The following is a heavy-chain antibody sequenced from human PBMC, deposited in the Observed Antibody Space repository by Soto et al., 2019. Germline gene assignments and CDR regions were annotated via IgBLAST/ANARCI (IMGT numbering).Heavy chain of an antibody. CDR3: AKDLLQWLGGSGPFDS. D-gene: IGHD6-19*01. CDR2: ISPTGGST. Sequence: EVQLLESGGGLVHPGGSLRLSCATSGFSFSSYAMTWLRQAPGKGLEWVSTISPTGGSTYYADSVTGRFTISRDDSKNTRYLHMKSLSAEDTATYYCAKDLLQWLGGSGPFDSWGQGTLVTVSS. CDR1: GFSFSSYA. V-gene: IGHV3-23*01. J-gene: IGHJ4*02.